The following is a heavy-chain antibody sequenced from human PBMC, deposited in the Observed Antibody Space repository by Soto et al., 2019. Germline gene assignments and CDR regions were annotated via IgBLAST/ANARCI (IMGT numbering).Heavy chain of an antibody. J-gene: IGHJ6*02. V-gene: IGHV4-31*02. CDR1: GGSISRGGYY. CDR3: AREVLEYSSSWRYYYGMDV. D-gene: IGHD6-13*01. CDR2: IYYSGST. Sequence: KPSETLSLTCTVSGGSISRGGYYWSWIRQHPGKSLEWIGYIYYSGSTYYNPSLKSRVTISVDTSKNQFSLKLSSVTAADTAVYYCAREVLEYSSSWRYYYGMDVWGQGTTVT.